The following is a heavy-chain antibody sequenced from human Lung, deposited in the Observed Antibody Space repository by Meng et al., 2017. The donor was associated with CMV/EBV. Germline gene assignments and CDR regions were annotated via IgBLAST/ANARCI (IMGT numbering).Heavy chain of an antibody. D-gene: IGHD4-23*01. J-gene: IGHJ4*02. CDR1: GDIVSSNSAA. CDR3: ARGINGGCGD. CDR2: TYYRSKWYH. Sequence: QVQGQSPGPGLVKPSHTLSRTCAISGDIVSSNSAAWHWIRQSPSSGLEWLGRTYYRSKWYHEYAVSVKSRISISPDTPKNQFSLQLNSMTPEDTAVYYCARGINGGCGDWGQGTLVTVSS. V-gene: IGHV6-1*01.